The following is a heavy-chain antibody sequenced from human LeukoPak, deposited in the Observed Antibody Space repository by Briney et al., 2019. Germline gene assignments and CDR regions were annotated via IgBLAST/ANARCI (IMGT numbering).Heavy chain of an antibody. CDR2: INHSGST. CDR3: ARRRMIVVVNNWFDP. CDR1: GGSFSGYY. V-gene: IGHV4-34*01. D-gene: IGHD3-22*01. J-gene: IGHJ5*02. Sequence: LSETLSLTCAVYGGSFSGYYWSWIRQPPGKGLEWIGEINHSGSTNYNPSLQSRVTISVDTSKNQFSLKLSSVTAADTAVYYCARRRMIVVVNNWFDPWGQGTLVTVSS.